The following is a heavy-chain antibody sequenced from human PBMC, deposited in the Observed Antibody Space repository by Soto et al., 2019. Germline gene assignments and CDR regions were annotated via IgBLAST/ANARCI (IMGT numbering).Heavy chain of an antibody. J-gene: IGHJ6*03. CDR2: IYYSGST. Sequence: PSETLSLTCTVSGGSISSYYWSWIRLPPGKGLEWIGYIYYSGSTNYNPSLKSRVTISVDTSKNQFSLKLSSVTAADTAVSYCARYESGDYPSSYYMDVWGKGTTVTVSS. CDR1: GGSISSYY. CDR3: ARYESGDYPSSYYMDV. D-gene: IGHD4-17*01. V-gene: IGHV4-59*01.